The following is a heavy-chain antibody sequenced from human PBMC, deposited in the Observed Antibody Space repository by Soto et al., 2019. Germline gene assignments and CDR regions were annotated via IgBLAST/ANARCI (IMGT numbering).Heavy chain of an antibody. Sequence: SVKVSCKASGFTFTTSAIQWVRQARGQRLEWIGWIVVGRGNTNYAQKFQERVTITRDMSTSTAYMELSSLRSEDTAVYYCAAVPPYYYDSSGYYIFDYWGQGTXVTVSS. D-gene: IGHD3-22*01. J-gene: IGHJ4*02. CDR1: GFTFTTSA. CDR2: IVVGRGNT. V-gene: IGHV1-58*02. CDR3: AAVPPYYYDSSGYYIFDY.